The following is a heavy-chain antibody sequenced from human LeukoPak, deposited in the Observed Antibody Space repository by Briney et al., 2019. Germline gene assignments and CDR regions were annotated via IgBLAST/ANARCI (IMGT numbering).Heavy chain of an antibody. CDR3: ARRSPNYYFDY. CDR1: GFTFSNYN. CDR2: ISSSNNYI. Sequence: GGSLRLPCAASGFTFSNYNMNWVRQAPGKGLEWVSSISSSNNYIYYADSVKGRFTISRDNAKNSLYLQMNSLRAEDTAVYYCARRSPNYYFDYWGQGTPVTVSS. J-gene: IGHJ4*02. V-gene: IGHV3-21*01.